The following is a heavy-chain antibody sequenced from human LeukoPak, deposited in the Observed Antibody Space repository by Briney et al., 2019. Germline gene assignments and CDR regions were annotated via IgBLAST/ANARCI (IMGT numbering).Heavy chain of an antibody. CDR3: AISLSRGWYNPPDY. J-gene: IGHJ4*02. CDR2: ISSNGNII. D-gene: IGHD6-19*01. V-gene: IGHV3-11*04. Sequence: KSGGSLRLSCAASGFTFSDDSMTWMRQAPGKGLEWVSYISSNGNIIKYADSVKGRFVISRDNAKKSLYLEMDSLRAEDTAVYYCAISLSRGWYNPPDYWGQGTLVTVSS. CDR1: GFTFSDDS.